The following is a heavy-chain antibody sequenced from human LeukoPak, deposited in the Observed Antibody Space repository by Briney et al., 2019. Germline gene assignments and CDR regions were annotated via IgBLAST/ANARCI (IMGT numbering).Heavy chain of an antibody. Sequence: QPGGSLRLSCAASGFTFSSSAMSWVRQAPGKGLEWVSGISGSGGSTYYADSVKGRFTISRDNSKNTLYLQMHSLRAEDTAAYYCAKAGSIRFDYWGQGTLVTVSS. J-gene: IGHJ4*02. CDR1: GFTFSSSA. D-gene: IGHD1-26*01. CDR3: AKAGSIRFDY. CDR2: ISGSGGST. V-gene: IGHV3-23*01.